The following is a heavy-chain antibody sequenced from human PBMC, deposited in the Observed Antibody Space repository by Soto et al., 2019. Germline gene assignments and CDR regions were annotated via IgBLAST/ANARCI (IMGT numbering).Heavy chain of an antibody. V-gene: IGHV4-30-4*01. J-gene: IGHJ4*02. CDR1: GGSIITTGNY. Sequence: PSETLSLTCTVSGGSIITTGNYWSWIRQFPGKGLEWIGYIYYSGSTYYNPSLKSRVTISVDTSKNQFSLKLSSVIAADTAVYYRARDLEDSNYDRYFDYWGQGTLVTVSS. D-gene: IGHD4-4*01. CDR3: ARDLEDSNYDRYFDY. CDR2: IYYSGST.